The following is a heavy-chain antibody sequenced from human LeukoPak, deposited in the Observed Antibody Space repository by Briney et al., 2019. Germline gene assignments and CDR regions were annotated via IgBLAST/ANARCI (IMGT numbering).Heavy chain of an antibody. CDR2: IYYSGST. V-gene: IGHV4-39*01. CDR3: ARRQRYGSSRSPSAFDI. D-gene: IGHD6-13*01. Sequence: SETLSLTCTVSGGSISSSSYYWGWIRQPPGRGLEWIGSIYYSGSTYYNPSLKSRVTISVDTSKNQFSLKLSSVTAADTAVYYCARRQRYGSSRSPSAFDIWGQGTMVTVSS. CDR1: GGSISSSSYY. J-gene: IGHJ3*02.